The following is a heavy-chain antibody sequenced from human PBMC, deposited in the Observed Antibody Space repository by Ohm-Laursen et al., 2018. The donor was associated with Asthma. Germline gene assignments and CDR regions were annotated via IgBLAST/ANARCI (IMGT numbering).Heavy chain of an antibody. CDR1: GGSFSGYY. V-gene: IGHV4-34*01. D-gene: IGHD6-19*01. CDR3: ARVIKQWPNYWYFDL. Sequence: SDTLSLTCAVYGGSFSGYYWSWIRQPPGKGLEWIGEINHSGSTNYNPSLKSRVTISVDTSKNQFSLKLSSVTAADTAVYYCARVIKQWPNYWYFDLWGRGTLVTVSS. J-gene: IGHJ2*01. CDR2: INHSGST.